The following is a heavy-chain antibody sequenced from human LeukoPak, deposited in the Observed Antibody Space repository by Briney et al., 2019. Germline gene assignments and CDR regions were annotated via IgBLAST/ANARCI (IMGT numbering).Heavy chain of an antibody. V-gene: IGHV3-30*18. J-gene: IGHJ6*03. CDR2: ISYDGSNK. Sequence: GGSLRLSCAASGFTFSSYGMHWVRQAPGKGLEWVAVISYDGSNKYYADSVKGRFTISRDNSKNTLYLQMNSLRAEDTAVYYCAKEPYSGYDWYYYYYMDVWGKGTTVTVSS. CDR3: AKEPYSGYDWYYYYYMDV. D-gene: IGHD5-12*01. CDR1: GFTFSSYG.